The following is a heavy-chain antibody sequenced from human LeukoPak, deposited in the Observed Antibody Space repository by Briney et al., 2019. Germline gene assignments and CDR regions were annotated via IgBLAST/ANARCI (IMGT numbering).Heavy chain of an antibody. J-gene: IGHJ4*02. CDR1: GFTFSSYA. CDR3: ARWRARAVVTSIAYFDY. D-gene: IGHD4-23*01. Sequence: GSLRLSCAASGFTFSSYAMSWIRQPPGKGLEWIGEIYHSGSTNYNPSLKSRVTISVDKSKNQFSLKLSSVTAADTAVYYCARWRARAVVTSIAYFDYWGQGTLVTVSS. V-gene: IGHV4-34*01. CDR2: IYHSGST.